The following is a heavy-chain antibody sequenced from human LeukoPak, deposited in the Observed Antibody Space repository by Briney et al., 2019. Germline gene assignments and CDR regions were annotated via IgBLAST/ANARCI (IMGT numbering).Heavy chain of an antibody. J-gene: IGHJ4*02. D-gene: IGHD4-23*01. Sequence: GGSLRLSCAASGFTFNTYRMTWVRQAPGKGLEWVANIKEDGSEKDYVDSVKGRFTISRDNAKNSLYLQMNSLRAEDTAVYYCARGRWYPDNWGQGTLVTVSS. CDR2: IKEDGSEK. V-gene: IGHV3-7*03. CDR3: ARGRWYPDN. CDR1: GFTFNTYR.